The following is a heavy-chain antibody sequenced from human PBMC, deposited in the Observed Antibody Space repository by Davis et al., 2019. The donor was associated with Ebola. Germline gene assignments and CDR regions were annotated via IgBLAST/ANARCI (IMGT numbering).Heavy chain of an antibody. CDR1: GFTFSSYW. D-gene: IGHD5-24*01. V-gene: IGHV3-74*01. CDR3: AREMATTNDAFDI. Sequence: GESLKISCAASGFTFSSYWMHWVRQAPGKGLVWVSRINSGGSSTSYADSVKGRFTISRDNAKNTLYLQKNSLRVEDTAVYYCAREMATTNDAFDIWGQGTMVSVSS. CDR2: INSGGSST. J-gene: IGHJ3*02.